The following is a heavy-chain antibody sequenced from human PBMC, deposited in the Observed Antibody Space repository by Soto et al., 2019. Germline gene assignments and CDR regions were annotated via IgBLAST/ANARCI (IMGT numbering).Heavy chain of an antibody. CDR2: ISGSGGST. CDR3: AKYNDYGRVGGLDY. Sequence: EVQLLESGGGLVQPGGSLRLSCAASGFTFSSYVMSWVRQAPGKGLEWVSAISGSGGSTYYADSVKGRFTISRDNSKNTLYLQMNSLRAEDTAVYYCAKYNDYGRVGGLDYWGQGTLVTVSS. CDR1: GFTFSSYV. V-gene: IGHV3-23*01. D-gene: IGHD4-17*01. J-gene: IGHJ4*02.